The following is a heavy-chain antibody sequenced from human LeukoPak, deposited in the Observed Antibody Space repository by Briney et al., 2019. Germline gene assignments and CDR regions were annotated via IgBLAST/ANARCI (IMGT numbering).Heavy chain of an antibody. D-gene: IGHD3-22*01. CDR1: GYTFTSYD. Sequence: ASVKVSCKASGYTFTSYDINWVRQAPGQGLEWMGIINPSGGSTSYAQKFQGRVTMTRDTSTSTVYMELSSLRSEDTAVYYCARVGVYYDSSGYYSDWGQGTLVTVSS. CDR3: ARVGVYYDSSGYYSD. V-gene: IGHV1-46*01. J-gene: IGHJ4*02. CDR2: INPSGGST.